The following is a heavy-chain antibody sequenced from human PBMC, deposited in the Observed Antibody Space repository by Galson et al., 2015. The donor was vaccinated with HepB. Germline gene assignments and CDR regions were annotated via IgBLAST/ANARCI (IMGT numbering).Heavy chain of an antibody. CDR2: IHHSGTT. CDR1: GDSISSSDW. J-gene: IGHJ3*02. V-gene: IGHV4-4*02. Sequence: ETLSLTCAVSGDSISSSDWWSWVRQPPGKGLEWIGEIHHSGTTNYNPSLKSRVTMSVDKSKNQLSLKLTSVTAADTAVYYCARVSRNSSGSYHRRGAFDIWGQGTMVTVSS. CDR3: ARVSRNSSGSYHRRGAFDI. D-gene: IGHD3-22*01.